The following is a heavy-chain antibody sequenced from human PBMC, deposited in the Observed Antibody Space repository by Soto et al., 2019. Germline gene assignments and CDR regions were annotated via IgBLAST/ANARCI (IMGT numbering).Heavy chain of an antibody. V-gene: IGHV1-69*13. CDR3: RVMITIFGVVISPTFDY. Sequence: VKVSCKASGGTFSSYAISWVRQAPGQGLEWMGGIIPIFGTANYAQKFQGRVTITADESTSTAYMELSSLRSEDTAVYYCRVMITIFGVVISPTFDYWGQGTLVTVSS. J-gene: IGHJ4*02. D-gene: IGHD3-3*01. CDR2: IIPIFGTA. CDR1: GGTFSSYA.